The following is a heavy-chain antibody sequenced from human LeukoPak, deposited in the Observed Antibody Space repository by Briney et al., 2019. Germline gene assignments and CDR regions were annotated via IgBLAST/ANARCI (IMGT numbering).Heavy chain of an antibody. D-gene: IGHD3-22*01. CDR2: INTNSGNP. CDR3: ARIAYDYDRSASNVP. Sequence: GASVKVSCKASGYSFKSYAMNWVRQAPGQGLEWMGWINTNSGNPTYAQGFTGRFVFSLNTSVSTAYLQISSLKAEDTAVYYCARIAYDYDRSASNVPWGQGTLVTVSS. J-gene: IGHJ4*02. CDR1: GYSFKSYA. V-gene: IGHV7-4-1*02.